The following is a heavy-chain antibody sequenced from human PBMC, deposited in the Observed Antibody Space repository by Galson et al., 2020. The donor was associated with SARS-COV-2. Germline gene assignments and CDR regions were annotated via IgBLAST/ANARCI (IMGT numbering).Heavy chain of an antibody. D-gene: IGHD2-2*03. CDR2: IIPIFGTA. Sequence: SVKVSCMASVGTFSSYAIRWVRQAPGHGLEWMGGIIPIFGTANYAQKFQGRVTITADESTSTAYMELSSLRSEDTAVYYCARDRGYCSSTSCSPGSNYDYYMDVWGKGTTVTVSS. J-gene: IGHJ6*03. V-gene: IGHV1-69*13. CDR3: ARDRGYCSSTSCSPGSNYDYYMDV. CDR1: VGTFSSYA.